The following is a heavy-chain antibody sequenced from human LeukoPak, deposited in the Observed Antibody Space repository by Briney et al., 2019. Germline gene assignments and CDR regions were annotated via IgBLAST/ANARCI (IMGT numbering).Heavy chain of an antibody. CDR2: INAGNGNT. J-gene: IGHJ4*02. V-gene: IGHV1-3*03. Sequence: GASVKVSCKASGYTFTSYAMHWARQAPGQRLEWMGWINAGNGNTKYSQEFQGRVTITRDTSASTAYTELSSLRSEDMAVYYCARDCGFLECPFDYWGQGTLVTVSS. D-gene: IGHD3-3*01. CDR3: ARDCGFLECPFDY. CDR1: GYTFTSYA.